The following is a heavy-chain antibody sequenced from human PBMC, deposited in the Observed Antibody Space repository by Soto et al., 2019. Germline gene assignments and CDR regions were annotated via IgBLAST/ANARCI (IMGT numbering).Heavy chain of an antibody. D-gene: IGHD3-16*01. J-gene: IGHJ4*02. CDR3: ARGGGSFDN. CDR2: IYRDGKT. V-gene: IGHV3-53*01. CDR1: GFTVSTNY. Sequence: EVQLVESGGGLIQPGGSLRLSCAVSGFTVSTNYMTWVRQAPGKGLDWVSLIYRDGKTYYADSVKGRFTISRDNSKNTLYLEMNRLRVDDTAFYYCARGGGSFDNWGQGTLVTVSS.